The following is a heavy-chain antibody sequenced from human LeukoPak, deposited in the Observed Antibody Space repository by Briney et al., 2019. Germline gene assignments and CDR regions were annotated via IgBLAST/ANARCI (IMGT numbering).Heavy chain of an antibody. D-gene: IGHD3-22*01. CDR3: ARVGDYYDSRAYYYNFDY. CDR1: GDSIRSYY. CDR2: ISYSGST. V-gene: IGHV4-59*01. J-gene: IGHJ4*02. Sequence: SETLSLTCTVSGDSIRSYYWSWIRQPPGKGLEWIGYISYSGSTNYNPSLKSRVTISVDTSKNQFSLKLTSVTAADTAVYYRARVGDYYDSRAYYYNFDYWGRGTLVTVSS.